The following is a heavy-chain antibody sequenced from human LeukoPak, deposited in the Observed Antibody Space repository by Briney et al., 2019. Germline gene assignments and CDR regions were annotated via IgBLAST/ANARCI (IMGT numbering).Heavy chain of an antibody. V-gene: IGHV4-31*03. CDR2: IYYSGST. J-gene: IGHJ3*02. D-gene: IGHD3-22*01. Sequence: SETLSLTCTVSGGSISSGGYYWSWIRQHPGKGLEWIGYIYYSGSTYYNPSLKSRVTISVDTSKNQFSLKLSSVTAADTAVYYCAGAYYYDSSGYPHDAFDIWGQGTMVTASS. CDR3: AGAYYYDSSGYPHDAFDI. CDR1: GGSISSGGYY.